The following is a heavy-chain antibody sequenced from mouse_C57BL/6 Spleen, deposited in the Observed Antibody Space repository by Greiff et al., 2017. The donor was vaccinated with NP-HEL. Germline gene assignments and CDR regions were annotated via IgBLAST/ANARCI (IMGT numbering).Heavy chain of an antibody. CDR2: IRNKANGYTT. V-gene: IGHV7-3*01. J-gene: IGHJ2*01. Sequence: EVKVVESGGGLVQPGGSLSLSCAASGFTFTDYYMSWVRQPPGKALEWLGFIRNKANGYTTEYSASVKGRFTISRDNSQSILYLQMNALRAEDSATYYCASLGGGYYFDYWGQGTTLTVSS. D-gene: IGHD3-1*01. CDR1: GFTFTDYY. CDR3: ASLGGGYYFDY.